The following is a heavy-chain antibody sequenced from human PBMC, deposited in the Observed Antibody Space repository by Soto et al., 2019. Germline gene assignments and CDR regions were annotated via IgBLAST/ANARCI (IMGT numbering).Heavy chain of an antibody. CDR3: ARDRKGSWFDAFDI. J-gene: IGHJ3*02. D-gene: IGHD6-13*01. Sequence: QVRLVQSGAEVKKPGASVKVSCKASGYTFTSYGISWVRQAPGQGLEWMGWISGYNGNTNYAQKLQGRVTMTTDTYTSTAYMEMRSLRSDDTAVYYCARDRKGSWFDAFDIWGQGTMVTVSS. CDR2: ISGYNGNT. V-gene: IGHV1-18*04. CDR1: GYTFTSYG.